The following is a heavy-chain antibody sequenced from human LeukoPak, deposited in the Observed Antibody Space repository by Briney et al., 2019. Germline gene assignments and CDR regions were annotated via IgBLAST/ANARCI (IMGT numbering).Heavy chain of an antibody. J-gene: IGHJ4*02. CDR3: ARDGRLWLPFDY. V-gene: IGHV4-34*01. CDR1: GGSFSGYY. D-gene: IGHD5-18*01. Sequence: PSETLSLTCAVYGGSFSGYYWSWIRQPPGKGLEWIGEINHSGSTNYNPSLKSRVTISVDTSKNQFSLKLSSVTAADTAVYYCARDGRLWLPFDYWGRGTLVTVSS. CDR2: INHSGST.